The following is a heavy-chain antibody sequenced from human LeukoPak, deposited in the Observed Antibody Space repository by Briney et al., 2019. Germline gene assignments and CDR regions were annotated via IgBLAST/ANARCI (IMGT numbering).Heavy chain of an antibody. CDR2: ISSSSSYI. D-gene: IGHD3-22*01. V-gene: IGHV3-21*01. J-gene: IGHJ4*02. CDR3: ARDPPTSYYYDSSGQDY. Sequence: SISSSSSYIYYADSVKGRFTISRDNAKNSLYLQMNSLRAEDTAVYYCARDPPTSYYYDSSGQDYWGQGTLVTVSS.